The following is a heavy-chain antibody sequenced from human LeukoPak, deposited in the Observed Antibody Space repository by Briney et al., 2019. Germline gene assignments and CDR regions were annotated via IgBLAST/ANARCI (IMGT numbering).Heavy chain of an antibody. CDR1: GGSFSGYY. V-gene: IGHV4-59*08. CDR3: ARRGYDFWSGYPAWYFDL. Sequence: KASETLSLTCAVYGGSFSGYYWSWIRQHPGKGLEWIGYIYYSGSTNYNPSLKSRVTISVDTSKNQFSLKLSSVTAADTAVYYCARRGYDFWSGYPAWYFDLWGRGTLVTVSS. CDR2: IYYSGST. D-gene: IGHD3-3*01. J-gene: IGHJ2*01.